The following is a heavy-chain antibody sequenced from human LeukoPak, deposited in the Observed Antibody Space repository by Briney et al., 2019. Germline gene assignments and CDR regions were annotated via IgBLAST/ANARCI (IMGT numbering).Heavy chain of an antibody. V-gene: IGHV4-39*07. Sequence: NPSETLSLTCTVSGGSISSSSYYWGWIRQPPGKGLEWFGRIYYSGSTYYNPSLKSRVTISVDTSKNQFSLKLSSVTAADTAVYYCARDLNSYGDYAEEGYFDYWGQGTLVTVSS. CDR3: ARDLNSYGDYAEEGYFDY. D-gene: IGHD4-17*01. J-gene: IGHJ4*02. CDR1: GGSISSSSYY. CDR2: IYYSGST.